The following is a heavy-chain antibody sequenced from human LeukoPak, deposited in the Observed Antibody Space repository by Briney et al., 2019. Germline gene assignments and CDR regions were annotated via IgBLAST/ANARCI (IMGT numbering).Heavy chain of an antibody. Sequence: PGGSLRLSCAASGFTFSSYWMSWVRQAPGEGLEWVANIKQGGSEKNYVDSVKGRFTISRDNAKNSLDLQMNSLRGEDTAVYYCARAGGYASSWAYWGQGTLVTVSS. J-gene: IGHJ4*02. CDR2: IKQGGSEK. CDR1: GFTFSSYW. V-gene: IGHV3-7*01. CDR3: ARAGGYASSWAY. D-gene: IGHD5-12*01.